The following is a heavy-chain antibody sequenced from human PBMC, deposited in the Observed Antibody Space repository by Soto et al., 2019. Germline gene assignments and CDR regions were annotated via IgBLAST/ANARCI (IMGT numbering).Heavy chain of an antibody. D-gene: IGHD5-12*01. CDR2: INPNSGGT. J-gene: IGHJ1*01. CDR1: GYTFTGYY. Sequence: ASVKVSCKASGYTFTGYYMHWVRQAPGQGLEWMGWINPNSGGTNYAQKFQGWVTMTRDTSISTAYMELSRLRPDDTAVYYCAIIEYRGSAEYFQHWGQGTLVTVSS. V-gene: IGHV1-2*04. CDR3: AIIEYRGSAEYFQH.